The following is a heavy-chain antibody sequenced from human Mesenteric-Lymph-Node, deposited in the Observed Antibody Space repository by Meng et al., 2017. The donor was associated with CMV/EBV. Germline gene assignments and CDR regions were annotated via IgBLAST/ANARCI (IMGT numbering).Heavy chain of an antibody. CDR3: ATVPYHYYFDY. CDR1: GYTLPELS. J-gene: IGHJ4*02. D-gene: IGHD2-2*01. CDR2: FDPEDGET. V-gene: IGHV1-24*01. Sequence: SCTGSGYTLPELSMIWVRQAPGKGLEWMGGFDPEDGETIYAQKFQGRVTMTEDTSTDTAYMELSSLRSEDTAVYYCATVPYHYYFDYWGQGTLVTVSS.